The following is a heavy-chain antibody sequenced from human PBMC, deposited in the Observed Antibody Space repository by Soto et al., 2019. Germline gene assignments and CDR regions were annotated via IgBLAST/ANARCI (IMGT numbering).Heavy chain of an antibody. J-gene: IGHJ4*02. CDR2: VSGSGAGT. V-gene: IGHV3-23*01. Sequence: EVQLLESGGGLVQPGGSLRLSCAASGFTFSTYAMSWVRQAPGKGLEWVSAVSGSGAGTYNADSVKGRFTISRDNSKNTLYLHMNSLRAEDTAVYYCAKGVYYDNSGYLYFDHWGQGTLVTVSS. D-gene: IGHD3-22*01. CDR1: GFTFSTYA. CDR3: AKGVYYDNSGYLYFDH.